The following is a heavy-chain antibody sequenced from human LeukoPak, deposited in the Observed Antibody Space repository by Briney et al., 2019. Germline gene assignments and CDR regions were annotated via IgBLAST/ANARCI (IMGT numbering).Heavy chain of an antibody. Sequence: SETLSLTCTVSGGSISSYYWSWIRQPPGKGLEWIGYIYYSGSTNYNPSLKSRVTISVDTSMNQFSLKLNSVTAADTAVYYCAREANYDYVWGSYRPYYFDYWGQGTLVTVSS. V-gene: IGHV4-59*01. D-gene: IGHD3-16*02. J-gene: IGHJ4*02. CDR3: AREANYDYVWGSYRPYYFDY. CDR1: GGSISSYY. CDR2: IYYSGST.